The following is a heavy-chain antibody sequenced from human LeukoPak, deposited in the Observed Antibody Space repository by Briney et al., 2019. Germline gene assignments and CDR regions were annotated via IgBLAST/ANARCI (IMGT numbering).Heavy chain of an antibody. Sequence: PGGSLRLSCAASGFTFDDYAMHWVRQVPGKGLEWVSGISWNSGSIGYADSVKGRFTISRDNAKNSLYLQMSSLRAEDTAVYYCATSRTFDYWGQGTLVTVSS. J-gene: IGHJ4*02. D-gene: IGHD2-2*01. V-gene: IGHV3-9*01. CDR2: ISWNSGSI. CDR1: GFTFDDYA. CDR3: ATSRTFDY.